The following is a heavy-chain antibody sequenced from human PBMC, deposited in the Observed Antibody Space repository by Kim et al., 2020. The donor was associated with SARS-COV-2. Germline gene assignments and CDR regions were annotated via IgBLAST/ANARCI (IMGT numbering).Heavy chain of an antibody. V-gene: IGHV4-30-4*01. D-gene: IGHD1-7*01. Sequence: SETLSLTCTVSGGSISSGDYYWSWIRQPPGKGLEWIGYIYYSGSTYYNPSLKSRVTISVDTSKNQFSLKLSSGTAADTAVYYCARESITGTPPWFDPWGQGTLVTVSS. J-gene: IGHJ5*02. CDR2: IYYSGST. CDR1: GGSISSGDYY. CDR3: ARESITGTPPWFDP.